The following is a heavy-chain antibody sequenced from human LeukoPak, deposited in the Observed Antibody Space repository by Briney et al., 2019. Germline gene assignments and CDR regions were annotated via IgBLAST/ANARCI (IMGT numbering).Heavy chain of an antibody. CDR2: INHSGST. CDR3: ARGGGSSGYYTDY. J-gene: IGHJ4*02. Sequence: SETLSLTCAVYGGSFSGYYWSWIRQPPGKGLEWIGEINHSGSTNYNPSLKSRVTISVDTSKNQFSLKLCSVTAADTAVYYCARGGGSSGYYTDYWGQGTLVTVSS. D-gene: IGHD3-22*01. V-gene: IGHV4-34*01. CDR1: GGSFSGYY.